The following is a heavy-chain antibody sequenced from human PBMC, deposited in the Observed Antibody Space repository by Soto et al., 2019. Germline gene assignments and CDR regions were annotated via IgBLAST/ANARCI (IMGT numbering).Heavy chain of an antibody. J-gene: IGHJ4*02. V-gene: IGHV4-39*01. CDR3: ARRSDMEVLELLFQLSPQYSFHY. CDR2: IYYSGST. Sequence: SETLSLTCTVSGGSISSSSYYWGWIRQPPGKGLEWIGSIYYSGSTYYNPSLKSRVTISVDTSKNQFSLKLSSVTAADTAVYYCARRSDMEVLELLFQLSPQYSFHYSGQAPLVTV. D-gene: IGHD3-3*01. CDR1: GGSISSSSYY.